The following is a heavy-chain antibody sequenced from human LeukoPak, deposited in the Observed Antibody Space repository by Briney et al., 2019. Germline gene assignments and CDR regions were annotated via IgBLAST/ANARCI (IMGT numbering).Heavy chain of an antibody. Sequence: GKSLRLSCAASGFTFNNYGMHWVRQAPGKGLEWVAVISYDGSNKYYADSVKGRFTISRDNSKNTLYLQMNSLRAEDTAVYYCAEGLVAATHFNYWGQGTLVTVSS. CDR3: AEGLVAATHFNY. J-gene: IGHJ4*02. CDR2: ISYDGSNK. CDR1: GFTFNNYG. D-gene: IGHD2-15*01. V-gene: IGHV3-30*18.